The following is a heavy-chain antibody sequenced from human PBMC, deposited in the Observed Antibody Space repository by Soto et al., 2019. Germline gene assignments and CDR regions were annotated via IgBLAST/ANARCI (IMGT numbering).Heavy chain of an antibody. V-gene: IGHV3-21*01. CDR3: ARDRGKSATGDFWSGYHPDYYYGMDV. CDR2: ISSSSSYI. D-gene: IGHD3-3*01. CDR1: GFTFSSYS. J-gene: IGHJ6*02. Sequence: PGGSLRLSCAASGFTFSSYSMNWVRQAPGKGLEWVSSISSSSSYIYYADSVKGRFTISRDNAKNSLYLQMNSLRAEDTAVYYCARDRGKSATGDFWSGYHPDYYYGMDVWGQGTTVTVSS.